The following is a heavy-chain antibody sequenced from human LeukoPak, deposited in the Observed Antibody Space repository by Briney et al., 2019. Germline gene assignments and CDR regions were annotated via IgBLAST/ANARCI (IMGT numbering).Heavy chain of an antibody. CDR3: ARGPVVRGVNDAFDI. V-gene: IGHV1-69*05. CDR2: NIPIFGIA. CDR1: GGTFSKHT. Sequence: ASVKVSYKASGGTFSKHTITWVRQAPGQGLEWMGRNIPIFGIANYAQKFQGRATITTDESTSTAYMELSSLRSEDTAVYYCARGPVVRGVNDAFDIWGRGTMVTVSS. D-gene: IGHD3-10*01. J-gene: IGHJ3*02.